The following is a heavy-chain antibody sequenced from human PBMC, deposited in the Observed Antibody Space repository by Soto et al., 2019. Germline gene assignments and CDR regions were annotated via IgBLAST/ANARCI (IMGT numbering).Heavy chain of an antibody. CDR3: AKSGSSGWYGWFDP. V-gene: IGHV2-5*01. CDR1: GFSLRTSGVG. D-gene: IGHD6-19*01. J-gene: IGHJ5*02. CDR2: IYWNDDK. Sequence: CGPPLVNPTHTPTLTCIFSGFSLRTSGVGVGWIRQPPGKALGWLGFIYWNDDKRYSLSLKSRLTITKDTSKNQVVLTMTNMDPVDTATYYCAKSGSSGWYGWFDPWGQGTLVTVSS.